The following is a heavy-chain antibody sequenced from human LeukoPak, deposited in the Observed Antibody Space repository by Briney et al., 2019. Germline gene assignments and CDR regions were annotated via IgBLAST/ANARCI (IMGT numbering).Heavy chain of an antibody. CDR1: GGSIGSYY. V-gene: IGHV4-4*07. Sequence: SETLSLTCTVSGGSIGSYYWSLIRQRAGKGLEWIGRINTSGSTNYNPSLKSRVTMSVDTSKNQFSLNLSSVTAADTAVYYCAGGYHYGSFFLFDPWGQGALVTVSS. D-gene: IGHD3-10*01. CDR3: AGGYHYGSFFLFDP. CDR2: INTSGST. J-gene: IGHJ5*02.